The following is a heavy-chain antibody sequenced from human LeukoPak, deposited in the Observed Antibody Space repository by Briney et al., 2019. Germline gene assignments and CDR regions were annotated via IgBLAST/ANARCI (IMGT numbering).Heavy chain of an antibody. CDR3: ARGGRITIFGVVIPPRYYFDY. CDR2: INHSGST. Sequence: SETLSLTCAVYGGSFSGYYWSWIRQPPGKGLEWIGEINHSGSTNYNPSLKSRVTISVDTSKNQFSLKLSSVTAADTAVCYCARGGRITIFGVVIPPRYYFDYWGQGTLVTVSS. V-gene: IGHV4-34*01. CDR1: GGSFSGYY. D-gene: IGHD3-3*01. J-gene: IGHJ4*02.